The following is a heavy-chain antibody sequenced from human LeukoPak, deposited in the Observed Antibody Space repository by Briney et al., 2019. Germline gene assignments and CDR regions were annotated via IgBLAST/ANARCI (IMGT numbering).Heavy chain of an antibody. CDR1: GGSISSSSYY. CDR2: IYYSGST. Sequence: PSETLSLTCTVSGGSISSSSYYWGWIRQPPGKGLEWIGSIYYSGSTYYNPSLKSRVTISVDTSKNQFSLKLSSVTAADTAVYYCARDCTGGVCYHEIDYWGQGTLVTVSS. J-gene: IGHJ4*02. V-gene: IGHV4-39*02. CDR3: ARDCTGGVCYHEIDY. D-gene: IGHD2-8*02.